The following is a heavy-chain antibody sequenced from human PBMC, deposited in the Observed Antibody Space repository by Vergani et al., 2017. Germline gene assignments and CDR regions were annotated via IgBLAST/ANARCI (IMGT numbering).Heavy chain of an antibody. D-gene: IGHD3-3*01. J-gene: IGHJ6*03. V-gene: IGHV1-2*02. CDR1: GYSLTGYY. Sequence: QLQLVQSGAEVKKPGASVKVSCKASGYSLTGYYIHWVRQAPGQGLEWVGWINPNNGGTNYAQKLQGRVTMSRETYISTVYMELSSLRSDDTAVYYCARDESMYFDFGRGSENYYSYMDVWGKGTTVTFSS. CDR2: INPNNGGT. CDR3: ARDESMYFDFGRGSENYYSYMDV.